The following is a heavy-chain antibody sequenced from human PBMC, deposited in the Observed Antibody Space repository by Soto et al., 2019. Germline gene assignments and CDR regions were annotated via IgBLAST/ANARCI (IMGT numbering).Heavy chain of an antibody. CDR2: ISAYNGNT. Sequence: QVQLVQSGAEVKKPGASVKVSCKASGYTFTSYGISWVRQAPGQGLEWMGWISAYNGNTNYSQKLQVRVTMTPDTATMTAYMEPRRPTSADTALYYCARVAGAANASDYWGQGTLVTVSS. CDR1: GYTFTSYG. V-gene: IGHV1-18*01. D-gene: IGHD3-16*01. CDR3: ARVAGAANASDY. J-gene: IGHJ4*02.